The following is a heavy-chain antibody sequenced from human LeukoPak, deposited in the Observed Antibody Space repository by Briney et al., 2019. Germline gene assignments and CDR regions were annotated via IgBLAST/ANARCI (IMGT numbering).Heavy chain of an antibody. Sequence: SETLSLTCAVYGGSFSSYYWSWIRQPPGKGLEWIGYIYYSGSTNYNPSLKSRVTISVDTSKNQFSLKLSSVTAADTAVYYCARVVSTSWSFDYWGQGTLVAVSS. V-gene: IGHV4-59*01. CDR3: ARVVSTSWSFDY. CDR2: IYYSGST. D-gene: IGHD6-13*01. J-gene: IGHJ4*02. CDR1: GGSFSSYY.